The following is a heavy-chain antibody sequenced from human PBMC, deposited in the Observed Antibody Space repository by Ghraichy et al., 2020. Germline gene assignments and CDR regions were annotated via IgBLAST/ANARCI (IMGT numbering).Heavy chain of an antibody. Sequence: GGSLRLSCAASGFTFSSYGMHWVRQAPGKGLEWVAVIWYDGSNKYYADSVKGRFTISRDNSKNTLYLQMNSLRAEDTAVYYCARGRYCSGGSCYYYGMDVWGQGTTVTVSS. CDR2: IWYDGSNK. J-gene: IGHJ6*02. D-gene: IGHD2-15*01. CDR3: ARGRYCSGGSCYYYGMDV. V-gene: IGHV3-33*01. CDR1: GFTFSSYG.